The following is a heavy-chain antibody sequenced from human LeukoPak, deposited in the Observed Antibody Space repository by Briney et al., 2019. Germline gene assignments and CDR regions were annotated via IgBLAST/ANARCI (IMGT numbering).Heavy chain of an antibody. CDR3: AKDRGSYFPDAFDI. V-gene: IGHV3-7*03. CDR2: INPDGNKK. J-gene: IGHJ3*02. D-gene: IGHD1-26*01. CDR1: GLTFSSSW. Sequence: GGSLRLSCAVSGLTFSSSWMDWVRQAPGKGLEWVASINPDGNKKYSADSVKGRFTISRDNAENSLYLQMNSLRVEDTAVYYCAKDRGSYFPDAFDIWGQGTMVTVSS.